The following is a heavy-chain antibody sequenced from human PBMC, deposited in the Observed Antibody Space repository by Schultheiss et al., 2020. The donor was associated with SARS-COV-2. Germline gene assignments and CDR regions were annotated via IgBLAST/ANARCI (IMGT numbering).Heavy chain of an antibody. J-gene: IGHJ3*02. V-gene: IGHV3-7*01. Sequence: GESLKISCAASGFTFSSYWMSWVRQAPGKGLEWVANIKQDGSEKYYVDSVKGRFTISRDNAKNSLYLQMNSLRAEDTAVYYCASRGYYDSSGYYDAFDIWGQGTMVTVSS. CDR3: ASRGYYDSSGYYDAFDI. CDR1: GFTFSSYW. CDR2: IKQDGSEK. D-gene: IGHD3-22*01.